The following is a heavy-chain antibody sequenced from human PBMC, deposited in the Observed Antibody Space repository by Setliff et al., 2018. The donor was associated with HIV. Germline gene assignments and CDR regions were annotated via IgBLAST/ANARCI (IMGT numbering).Heavy chain of an antibody. CDR1: GFTFSDYW. D-gene: IGHD3-3*01. J-gene: IGHJ4*02. CDR2: IKQDGTDK. CDR3: ATFSLSGIY. V-gene: IGHV3-7*01. Sequence: PGGSLRLSCAASGFTFSDYWMSWVRQAPGKGLEWVANIKQDGTDKYYVDSVKGRFTISRDDFRNTLYLQMNSLRPEDTAMYYCATFSLSGIYWGRGTLVTVSS.